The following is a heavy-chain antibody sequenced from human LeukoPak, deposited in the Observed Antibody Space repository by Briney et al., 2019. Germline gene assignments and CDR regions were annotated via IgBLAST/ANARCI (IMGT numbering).Heavy chain of an antibody. CDR2: IYYSGST. J-gene: IGHJ5*02. CDR1: GGSISSYY. D-gene: IGHD3/OR15-3a*01. Sequence: PSETLSLTCTVSGGSISSYYWSWIRQPPGKGLEWIGYIYYSGSTNYSPSLKSRVTISVDTSKNQFSLKLSSVTAADTAVYYCAGRGSASRALDMSNWLDPWGQGILVTVSS. CDR3: AGRGSASRALDMSNWLDP. V-gene: IGHV4-59*08.